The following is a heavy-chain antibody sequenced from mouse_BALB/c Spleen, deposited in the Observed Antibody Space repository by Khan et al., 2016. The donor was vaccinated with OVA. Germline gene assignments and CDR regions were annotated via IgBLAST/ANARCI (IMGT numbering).Heavy chain of an antibody. CDR2: IYPGDGDT. CDR3: ASSGEATNSDY. V-gene: IGHV1-87*01. CDR1: GYTFTSYW. J-gene: IGHJ2*01. Sequence: VQLQQSGAELARPGASVKLSCKASGYTFTSYWMQWVKQRPGQGLEWIGAIYPGDGDTRYTQKFKGKATLTADKSSSTAYMQLSSLASEDSAVYYCASSGEATNSDYWGQGTTLTVSS. D-gene: IGHD3-2*02.